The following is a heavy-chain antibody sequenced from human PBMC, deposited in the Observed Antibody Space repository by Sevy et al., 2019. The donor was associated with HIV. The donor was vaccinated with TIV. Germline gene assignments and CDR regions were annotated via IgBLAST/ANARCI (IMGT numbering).Heavy chain of an antibody. CDR1: GFTFSSYS. V-gene: IGHV3-48*01. CDR2: ISSSSSTI. CDR3: ARGGYSSSWYFSPRRASDTYYYYGMDV. D-gene: IGHD6-13*01. J-gene: IGHJ6*02. Sequence: GGSLRLSCAASGFTFSSYSMNWVRQAPGKGLEWVSYISSSSSTIYYADSVKGRFTISRENAKNSLYLQMNSLRAEDTAVYYCARGGYSSSWYFSPRRASDTYYYYGMDVWGQGTTVTVSS.